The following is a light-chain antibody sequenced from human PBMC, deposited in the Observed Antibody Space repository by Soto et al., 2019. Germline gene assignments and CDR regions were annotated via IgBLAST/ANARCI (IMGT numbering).Light chain of an antibody. J-gene: IGKJ5*01. CDR3: QQYHNWPPEGP. CDR1: QSVSSN. CDR2: GAS. Sequence: EIVMTQSPATLSVSPGERATLSCRASQSVSSNLAWYQQKPGQAPRLLIYGASTRATGIPARFSGSGSGTEFTLTISSLQSEDFAVYYCQQYHNWPPEGPFGQGTRLEIK. V-gene: IGKV3-15*01.